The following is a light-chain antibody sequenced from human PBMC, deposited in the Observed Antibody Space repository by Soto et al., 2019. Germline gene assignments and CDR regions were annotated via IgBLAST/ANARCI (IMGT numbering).Light chain of an antibody. CDR1: QVVMYD. J-gene: IGKJ1*01. CDR2: GAS. CDR3: QQYRSWPRT. Sequence: EIVRTQSPATLCVSPGGRATLSCRASQVVMYDLAWYQQKPGQAPRLLVYGASTRATAAPSRFRGSESGTEFTLTISSLQSEDFATYYCQQYRSWPRTFGQGSRVKIK. V-gene: IGKV3-15*01.